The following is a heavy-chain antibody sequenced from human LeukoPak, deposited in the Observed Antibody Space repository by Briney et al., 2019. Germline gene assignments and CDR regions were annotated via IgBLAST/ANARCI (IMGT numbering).Heavy chain of an antibody. V-gene: IGHV4-34*01. CDR2: INHSGST. CDR3: ARGENYYYDSSGYYY. Sequence: PSETLSLTCAVYGGSFSGYYWSWIRQPPGKGLEWIGEINHSGSTNYNPSLKSRVTISVDTSKNQFSLKLSSVTAADTAVYYCARGENYYYDSSGYYYWGQGTLVTVSS. CDR1: GGSFSGYY. J-gene: IGHJ4*02. D-gene: IGHD3-22*01.